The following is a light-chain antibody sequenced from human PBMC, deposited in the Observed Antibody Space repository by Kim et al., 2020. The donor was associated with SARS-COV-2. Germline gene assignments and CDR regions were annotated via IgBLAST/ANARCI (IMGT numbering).Light chain of an antibody. V-gene: IGLV1-44*01. CDR1: DSNIGNKT. Sequence: GQGVTITFTGSDSNIGNKTVNWDKQHPGTAPRLLIYSNDERPSGVPDRFSGSKSGTSASLAISGLQSEDEANYYCAAWDDSLNGWVFGGGTQLTVL. CDR3: AAWDDSLNGWV. J-gene: IGLJ3*02. CDR2: SND.